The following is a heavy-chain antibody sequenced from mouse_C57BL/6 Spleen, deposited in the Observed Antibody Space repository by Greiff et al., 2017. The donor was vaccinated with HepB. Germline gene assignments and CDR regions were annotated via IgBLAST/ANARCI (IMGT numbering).Heavy chain of an antibody. CDR3: TRRGTTVGDY. CDR2: IDPETGGT. CDR1: GYTFTDYE. Sequence: VQLQQSGAELVRPGASVTLSCKASGYTFTDYEMHWVKQTPVHGLEWIGAIDPETGGTAYNQKFKGKAILTADKSSSTAYMELRSLTSEDSAVYYCTRRGTTVGDYWGQGTTLTVSS. V-gene: IGHV1-15*01. D-gene: IGHD1-1*01. J-gene: IGHJ2*01.